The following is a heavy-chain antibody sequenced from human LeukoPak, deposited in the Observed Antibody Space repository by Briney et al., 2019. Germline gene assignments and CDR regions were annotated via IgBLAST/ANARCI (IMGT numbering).Heavy chain of an antibody. CDR1: GGSISSYY. CDR2: IYYSGST. D-gene: IGHD1-26*01. J-gene: IGHJ4*02. Sequence: SSETLSLTCTVSGGSISSYYWSWIRQPPGKGLEWIGYIYYSGSTNYNPSLKSRVTISVDTSKNQLSLKLSSVTAADTAVYYCAREGGQLPPYFDYWGQGTLVTVSS. V-gene: IGHV4-59*01. CDR3: AREGGQLPPYFDY.